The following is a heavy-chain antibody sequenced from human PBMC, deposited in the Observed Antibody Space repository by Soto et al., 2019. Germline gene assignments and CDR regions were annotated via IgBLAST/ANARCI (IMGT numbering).Heavy chain of an antibody. CDR2: ISAYNGNT. J-gene: IGHJ4*02. D-gene: IGHD1-26*01. Sequence: QVQLVQSGAEVKKPGASVKVSCKASGYTFTSYGISWVRQAPGQGLEWMGWISAYNGNTNYAQKLQGRVTMTTDTATSTAYMELRSLRSDDTAVYYCARDRARGGYSGRPAGADYWGQGTLVTVSS. CDR1: GYTFTSYG. CDR3: ARDRARGGYSGRPAGADY. V-gene: IGHV1-18*04.